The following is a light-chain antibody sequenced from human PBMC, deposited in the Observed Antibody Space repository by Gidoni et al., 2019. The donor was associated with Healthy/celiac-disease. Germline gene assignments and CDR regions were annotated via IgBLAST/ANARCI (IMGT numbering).Light chain of an antibody. V-gene: IGKV1-5*03. CDR1: QSSSSW. J-gene: IGKJ1*01. CDR2: KAS. Sequence: DIQMTQSPSTLSASVGDRVTITCRASQSSSSWLDWYQQKPGKAPKLLIYKASSLESGVTSRFSGSGSGTEFTLTISRLQPDDFETYYCQQYNSYWTFGQGTKVEIK. CDR3: QQYNSYWT.